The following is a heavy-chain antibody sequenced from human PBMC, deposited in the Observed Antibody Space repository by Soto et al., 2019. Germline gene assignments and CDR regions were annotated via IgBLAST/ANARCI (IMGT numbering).Heavy chain of an antibody. CDR2: ISSSGGFT. D-gene: IGHD2-2*01. V-gene: IGHV3-23*01. CDR1: GFTFSGYT. Sequence: EGSLRLSCAASGFTFSGYTMSWVRQAPGKGLEWVSGISSSGGFTYYEDSVKGRFTISRDNSRNTLYLQMNSLRAEDTAVYYCTKDRDYATDWCTGDYWGQGTQVTVSS. J-gene: IGHJ4*02. CDR3: TKDRDYATDWCTGDY.